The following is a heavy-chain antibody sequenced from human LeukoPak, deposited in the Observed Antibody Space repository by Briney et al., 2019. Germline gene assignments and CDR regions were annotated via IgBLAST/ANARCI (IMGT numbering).Heavy chain of an antibody. CDR2: ISSSGSTT. V-gene: IGHV3-48*03. CDR3: ARKLSDTVMDN. D-gene: IGHD5-18*01. Sequence: GGSLRLSCAASGFTFSSYEMNWVRKAPGKGLEWVSYISSSGSTTYYADSVKGRFTISRDNAKNSLYLQMNSLRAEDTAVYYCARKLSDTVMDNWGQGTLVTVSS. CDR1: GFTFSSYE. J-gene: IGHJ4*02.